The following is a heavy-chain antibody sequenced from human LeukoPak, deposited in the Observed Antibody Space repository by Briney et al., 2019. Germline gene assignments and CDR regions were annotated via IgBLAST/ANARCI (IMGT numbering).Heavy chain of an antibody. CDR2: ITSTSSYI. D-gene: IGHD1-26*01. J-gene: IGHJ4*02. V-gene: IGHV3-21*01. CDR1: GFIFSNYN. Sequence: GGSLRLSCAASGFIFSNYNMNWVRQAPGKGLEWVSSITSTSSYIYYADSVKGRFTISRDNAKNSLYLQMNNLRAEDTAVYYCARNHGWDPPSYWGQGTLVTVSS. CDR3: ARNHGWDPPSY.